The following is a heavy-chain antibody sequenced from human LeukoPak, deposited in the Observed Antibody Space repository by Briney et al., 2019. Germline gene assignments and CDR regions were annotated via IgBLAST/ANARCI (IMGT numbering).Heavy chain of an antibody. CDR2: IYYTGRT. D-gene: IGHD2-8*01. V-gene: IGHV4-39*01. CDR3: TTYLGFCTNGVCYDYFDY. CDR1: GGSISSSSHS. Sequence: PSETLSLTCTVSGGSISSSSHSWGWIRQPPGKGLEWTGSIYYTGRTYYNPSLKSRVTISVDTSKNQFSLRLSSVTAADTAVYYCTTYLGFCTNGVCYDYFDYWGQGTLVTVST. J-gene: IGHJ4*02.